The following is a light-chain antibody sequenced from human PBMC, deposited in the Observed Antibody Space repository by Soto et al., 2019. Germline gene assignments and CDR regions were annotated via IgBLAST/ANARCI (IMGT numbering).Light chain of an antibody. J-gene: IGKJ4*01. V-gene: IGKV3-15*01. CDR3: QQYNNWPPLT. CDR1: QSVSNN. CDR2: SAS. Sequence: EIVMTQSPATLSVSPGERATLSCRASQSVSNNLAWYQQKPGQTPRLLIYSASARATGIPARFSGSGSGTEFTLTISSLQSEDFAVYYCQQYNNWPPLTFGGGTKVEIK.